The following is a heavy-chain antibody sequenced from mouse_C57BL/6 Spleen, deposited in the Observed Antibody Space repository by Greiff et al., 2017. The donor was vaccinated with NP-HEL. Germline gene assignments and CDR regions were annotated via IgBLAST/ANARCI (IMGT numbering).Heavy chain of an antibody. CDR3: ARRCLTTGYFDV. D-gene: IGHD1-1*01. Sequence: QVQLQQPGAELVRPGSSVKLSCKASGYTFTSYWMHWVKQRPIQGLEWIGNIDPSDSETHYNQKFKDKATLTVDKSSSTAYMQLSSLTSEDSAVYYCARRCLTTGYFDVWGTGTTVTVSS. CDR1: GYTFTSYW. CDR2: IDPSDSET. J-gene: IGHJ1*03. V-gene: IGHV1-52*01.